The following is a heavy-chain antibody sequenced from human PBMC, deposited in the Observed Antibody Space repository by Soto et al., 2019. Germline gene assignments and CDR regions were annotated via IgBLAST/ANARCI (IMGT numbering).Heavy chain of an antibody. Sequence: EVQLVESGGGLVKPGGSLRLSCAASGFTFSRYGMNWLRQAPGKGLEWVEPISSSTSYVYYADSVKGRFSTSRDNAKNILYLEMYALRTEDTAVYYCARDPSEGRVGNWFESWGQGTLVTVSS. V-gene: IGHV3-21*01. J-gene: IGHJ5*01. CDR3: ARDPSEGRVGNWFES. D-gene: IGHD2-2*01. CDR1: GFTFSRYG. CDR2: ISSSTSYV.